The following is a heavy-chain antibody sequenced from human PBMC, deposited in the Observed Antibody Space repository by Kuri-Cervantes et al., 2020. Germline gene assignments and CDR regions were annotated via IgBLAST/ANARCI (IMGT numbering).Heavy chain of an antibody. J-gene: IGHJ4*02. V-gene: IGHV3-33*08. Sequence: LSLTCAASGFTFSRYAIHWVRQAPGKGLEWVAVIWYDGSNKYYADSVKGRFTISRDNSKNTLYLQMNSLRAEDTAVYYCARDEYYYDSSGYSLPYWGQGTLVTVSS. CDR2: IWYDGSNK. CDR3: ARDEYYYDSSGYSLPY. D-gene: IGHD3-22*01. CDR1: GFTFSRYA.